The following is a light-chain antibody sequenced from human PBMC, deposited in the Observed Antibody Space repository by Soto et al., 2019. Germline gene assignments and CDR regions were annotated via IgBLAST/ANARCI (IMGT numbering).Light chain of an antibody. CDR2: DAS. J-gene: IGKJ1*01. Sequence: DIQMTQSPSTLSASVGDRVTITCRASQSISTWLAWYQQKPGKAPKLLIYDASSLESGVPSRFSRSGSGKGLTLTISILQPDDFQTYYCQHYDSSVRTVGQGAKVDIK. V-gene: IGKV1-5*01. CDR1: QSISTW. CDR3: QHYDSSVRT.